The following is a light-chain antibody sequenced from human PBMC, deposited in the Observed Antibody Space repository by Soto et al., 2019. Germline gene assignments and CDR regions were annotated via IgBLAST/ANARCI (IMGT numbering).Light chain of an antibody. V-gene: IGLV2-14*01. J-gene: IGLJ1*01. CDR3: GSYTGNPPFFV. CDR2: EVS. Sequence: QSALTQPASVSGSDGQSITISCTGTSSDGGGYNYVHWYQQRPGKAPKLMIFEVSNRPSGVSNRFSGSKSDTTASLTISGLQGDDEADYYCGSYTGNPPFFVFGTGTKLTVL. CDR1: SSDGGGYNY.